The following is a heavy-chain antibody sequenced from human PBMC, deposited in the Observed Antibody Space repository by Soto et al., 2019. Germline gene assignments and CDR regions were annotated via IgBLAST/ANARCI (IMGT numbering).Heavy chain of an antibody. CDR1: GYTFTSYD. CDR2: MNTNSGNT. V-gene: IGHV1-8*01. J-gene: IGHJ3*02. CDR3: ARAFRELRFLEWLSATPDAFDI. D-gene: IGHD3-3*01. Sequence: QVQLVKSGAEVKKPGASVKVSCKASGYTFTSYDINWVRQATGQGLEWMGCMNTNSGNTGYAPKYQGRVTMTRNTSIRTAYMGLSSLRSEETAVYYCARAFRELRFLEWLSATPDAFDIWGQGTMVTVSS.